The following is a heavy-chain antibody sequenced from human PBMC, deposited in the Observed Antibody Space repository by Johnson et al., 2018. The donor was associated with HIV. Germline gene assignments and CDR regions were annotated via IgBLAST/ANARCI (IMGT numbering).Heavy chain of an antibody. CDR2: ISYDGSIK. V-gene: IGHV3-30*18. D-gene: IGHD3-22*01. CDR3: AKGHSSGYPKDAFDM. J-gene: IGHJ3*02. CDR1: GFTFSSYG. Sequence: QVQLVESGGGVVQPGKSLRLSCAASGFTFSSYGMHWVRQSPGKGLEWVAVISYDGSIKYYLDSVKGRFTISRDNSKNTLYLQMNSLRAEDTAVYYCAKGHSSGYPKDAFDMWGQGTMVIVSA.